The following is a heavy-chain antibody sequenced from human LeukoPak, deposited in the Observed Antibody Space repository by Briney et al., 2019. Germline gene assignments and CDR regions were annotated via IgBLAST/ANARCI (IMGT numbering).Heavy chain of an antibody. Sequence: SETLSLTCTVSGGSISSYYWSWIRQPPGKGLEWIGYIFYTGSTNYNPSLKSRVTISVLTSKNRFSLKLSSVTAADTAVYYCATLTGGDDAFDIWGQGTMVTVSS. D-gene: IGHD4-23*01. J-gene: IGHJ3*02. CDR1: GGSISSYY. V-gene: IGHV4-59*01. CDR2: IFYTGST. CDR3: ATLTGGDDAFDI.